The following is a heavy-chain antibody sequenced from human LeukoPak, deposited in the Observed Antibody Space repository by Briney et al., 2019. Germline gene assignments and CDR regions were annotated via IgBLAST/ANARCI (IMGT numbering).Heavy chain of an antibody. CDR1: GFTFSSYS. CDR2: ISSSGSTI. D-gene: IGHD3-10*01. Sequence: GGSLRLSCAASGFTFSSYSMNWVRQAPGKGLEWVSYISSSGSTIYYADSVKGRFTISRDNAKNSLYLQMNSLRAEDTAVYYCARGSYGSGSYYSYYYYYYMDVWGKGTTVTVSS. CDR3: ARGSYGSGSYYSYYYYYYMDV. J-gene: IGHJ6*03. V-gene: IGHV3-48*04.